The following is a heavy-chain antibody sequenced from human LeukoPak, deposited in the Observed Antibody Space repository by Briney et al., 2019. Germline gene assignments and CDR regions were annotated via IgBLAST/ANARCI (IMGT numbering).Heavy chain of an antibody. CDR3: AELGITIIGGV. V-gene: IGHV3-48*03. CDR2: ISSSGSTI. CDR1: GFTFSSYE. Sequence: GGSLRLSCAPSGFTFSSYEMNWVRQAPGHGLKGVSYISSSGSTIYYADSVKGRFTISRDNAKNSLYLQMNSLRAEDTAVYYCAELGITIIGGVWGKGTTVTISS. J-gene: IGHJ6*04. D-gene: IGHD3-10*02.